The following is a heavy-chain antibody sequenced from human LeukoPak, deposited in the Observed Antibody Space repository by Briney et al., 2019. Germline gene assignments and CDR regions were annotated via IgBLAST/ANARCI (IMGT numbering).Heavy chain of an antibody. CDR1: GYTFTRYY. V-gene: IGHV1-2*02. J-gene: IGHJ6*04. D-gene: IGHD2-2*02. Sequence: ASVKVSCKASGYTFTRYYMHWVRQAPGQRREWMGWINPTSRGTTYAQKFQGRVTMTRDTSISTAYMELSRLRSDDTAVYYCARGGHIVVVPAAINHMDVWGKGTTVTVSS. CDR3: ARGGHIVVVPAAINHMDV. CDR2: INPTSRGT.